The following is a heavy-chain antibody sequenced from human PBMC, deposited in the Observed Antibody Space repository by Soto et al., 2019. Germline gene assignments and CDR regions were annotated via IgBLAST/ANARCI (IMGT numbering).Heavy chain of an antibody. V-gene: IGHV2-5*02. CDR1: GFSLSADGVG. Sequence: QITLKESDPTLVKPTQTLTLTCTFSGFSLSADGVGVGWIRQPPGKALEWLALIYWDDDKRYRASLKSRLTIPKETYKNQVVITINNMDPVDTATYYCAHAYGGTSWPNDAFDVWGQGTVVTVSS. CDR2: IYWDDDK. D-gene: IGHD2-2*01. CDR3: AHAYGGTSWPNDAFDV. J-gene: IGHJ3*01.